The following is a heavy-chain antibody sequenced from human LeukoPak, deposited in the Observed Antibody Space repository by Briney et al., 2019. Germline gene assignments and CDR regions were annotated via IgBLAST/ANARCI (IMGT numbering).Heavy chain of an antibody. J-gene: IGHJ4*02. CDR2: ISNNGDYT. Sequence: PGGSLRLSCAASGFTFTSYAVSWVRQAPGKGLEWLSTISNNGDYTYYADSVKGRFTISRDNSKNTLSLQMNSLRADDTAVYYCAKGGIAAAASFDSGGQGTLVSVS. V-gene: IGHV3-23*01. CDR1: GFTFTSYA. D-gene: IGHD6-13*01. CDR3: AKGGIAAAASFDS.